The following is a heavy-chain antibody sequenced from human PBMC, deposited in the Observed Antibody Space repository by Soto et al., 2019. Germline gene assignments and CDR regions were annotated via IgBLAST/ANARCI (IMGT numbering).Heavy chain of an antibody. CDR2: INPGGSIT. V-gene: IGHV3-74*01. D-gene: IGHD3-3*01. Sequence: EEQLVESGGGLVQPGGSLRLSCAASGFTFSSYWLHWVRQAPGKGLVWVSRINPGGSITAYADSVKGRFTISRDNAKNTLYLQMNSLRGDDTAVYYCARVPTGQYGFWNYWGQGTLVTVSS. CDR1: GFTFSSYW. J-gene: IGHJ4*02. CDR3: ARVPTGQYGFWNY.